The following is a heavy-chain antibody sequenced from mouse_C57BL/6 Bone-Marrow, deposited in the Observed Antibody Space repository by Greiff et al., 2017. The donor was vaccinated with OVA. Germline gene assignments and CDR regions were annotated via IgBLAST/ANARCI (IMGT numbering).Heavy chain of an antibody. V-gene: IGHV5-12*01. J-gene: IGHJ3*01. CDR1: GFTFSDYY. Sequence: EVQRVESGGGLVQPGGSLKLSCAASGFTFSDYYMYWVRQTPEKRLEWVAYISNGGGSTYYPDTVKGRFTISRDNAKNTLYLQMSRLKSEDTAMYYSARQVSSYVWFAYWGQGTLVTVSA. CDR3: ARQVSSYVWFAY. CDR2: ISNGGGST. D-gene: IGHD1-1*01.